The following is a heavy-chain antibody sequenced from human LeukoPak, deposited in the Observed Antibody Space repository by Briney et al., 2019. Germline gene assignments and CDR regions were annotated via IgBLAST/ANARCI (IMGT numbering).Heavy chain of an antibody. D-gene: IGHD6-13*01. CDR1: GYTFTNYG. V-gene: IGHV1-18*01. Sequence: ASVKVSCKASGYTFTNYGITWVRQAPGQGLEWMGWISAYNGNTKYAQKFQGRVTMTTETSTRTAYMELRSLKSDDTAVYYCARAPRVSAALGDYWGQGTLVTVSS. CDR2: ISAYNGNT. J-gene: IGHJ4*02. CDR3: ARAPRVSAALGDY.